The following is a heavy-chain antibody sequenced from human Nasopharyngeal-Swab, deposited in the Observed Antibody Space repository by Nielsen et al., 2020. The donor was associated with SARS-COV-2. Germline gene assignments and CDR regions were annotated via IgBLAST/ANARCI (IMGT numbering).Heavy chain of an antibody. Sequence: WIRQPPGRGLEWIAEINHSGSTNYNPSLKSRVTISVDTSKNQFSLKLSSVTAADTAVYYCARGLSGIVPSPILGLGPYYSYYYMDVWGKGTTVTVSS. D-gene: IGHD2-2*01. CDR2: INHSGST. CDR3: ARGLSGIVPSPILGLGPYYSYYYMDV. J-gene: IGHJ6*03. V-gene: IGHV4-34*01.